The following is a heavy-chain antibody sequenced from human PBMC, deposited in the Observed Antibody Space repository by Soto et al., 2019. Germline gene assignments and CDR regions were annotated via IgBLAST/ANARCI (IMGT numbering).Heavy chain of an antibody. CDR1: GYTFTSYG. J-gene: IGHJ5*02. V-gene: IGHV1-18*01. CDR2: ISAYNGNT. CDR3: ANYSSGYYSPFDP. Sequence: ASVKVSCKASGYTFTSYGISWVRQAPGQGLEWMGWISAYNGNTNYAQKLQGRVAMTTDTSTSTAYMELRSLRSDDTAVYYCANYSSGYYSPFDPWGQGTLVTASS. D-gene: IGHD3-22*01.